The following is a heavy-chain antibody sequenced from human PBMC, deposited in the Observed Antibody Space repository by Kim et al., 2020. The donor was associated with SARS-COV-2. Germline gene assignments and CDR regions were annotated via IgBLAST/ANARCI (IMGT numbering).Heavy chain of an antibody. D-gene: IGHD6-13*01. CDR1: GFTFSNYG. Sequence: GGSLRLSCAASGFTFSNYGMHWVRQAPGKGLEWVALIRNDGSSKYYVDSVKGRFSISRDSSKNTLCLQMSSLRAEDTAVYYCARWGRIAADGTYHYGMDVWGQGTTVTVSS. CDR2: IRNDGSSK. CDR3: ARWGRIAADGTYHYGMDV. V-gene: IGHV3-33*01. J-gene: IGHJ6*02.